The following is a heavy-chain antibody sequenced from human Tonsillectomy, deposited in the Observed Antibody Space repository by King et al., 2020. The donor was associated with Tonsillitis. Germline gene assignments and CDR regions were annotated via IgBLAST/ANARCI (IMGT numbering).Heavy chain of an antibody. CDR2: KKQDGSEK. Sequence: VQLVESGGGLVQPGWSLRLSCAASGFTFSSYWMSWVRQAPGKGLEWVANKKQDGSEKYYVDSVKGRFTISRDNTKNSLYLQMNSLRDEDTAVYYCTRGGSGWSEASSWGQGTLVTVSS. J-gene: IGHJ4*02. CDR3: TRGGSGWSEASS. CDR1: GFTFSSYW. D-gene: IGHD6-19*01. V-gene: IGHV3-7*01.